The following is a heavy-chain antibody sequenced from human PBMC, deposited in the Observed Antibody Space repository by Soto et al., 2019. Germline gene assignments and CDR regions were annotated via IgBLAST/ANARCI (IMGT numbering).Heavy chain of an antibody. CDR3: AKSRRFLEWLLDAFDI. CDR2: ISYDGSNK. CDR1: GFTFSIYG. V-gene: IGHV3-30*18. J-gene: IGHJ3*02. Sequence: GGSLRLSCAASGFTFSIYGMHWFRQAPGKGLEWVAVISYDGSNKYYADSVKGRFTISRDNSKNTLYLQMNSLRAEDTAVYYCAKSRRFLEWLLDAFDIWGKGTIVTVSS. D-gene: IGHD3-3*01.